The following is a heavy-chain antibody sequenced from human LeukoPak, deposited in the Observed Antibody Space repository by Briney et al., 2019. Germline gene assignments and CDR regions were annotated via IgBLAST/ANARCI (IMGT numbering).Heavy chain of an antibody. J-gene: IGHJ4*02. Sequence: SETLSLTCAVYGGSFSGYYWSWIRQPPGKGLEWIGEINHSGSTNYNPSLKRRVTISVDTSKNQFSLKLSSVTAADTAVYYCARDTGSGWSSCDYWGQGTLVTVSS. CDR1: GGSFSGYY. CDR2: INHSGST. CDR3: ARDTGSGWSSCDY. V-gene: IGHV4-34*01. D-gene: IGHD6-19*01.